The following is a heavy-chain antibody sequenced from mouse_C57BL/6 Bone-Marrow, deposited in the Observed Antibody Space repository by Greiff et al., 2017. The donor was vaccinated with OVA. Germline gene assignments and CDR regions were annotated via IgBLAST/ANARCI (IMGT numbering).Heavy chain of an antibody. CDR2: IYPSDSET. Sequence: QVQLQQPGAELVRPGSSVKLSCKASGYTFTSYWMDWVKQRPGQGLEWIGNIYPSDSETHYNQKFKDKATLTVDKSSSTAYMQLSSLTSEDSAVYYCARRSNYVGNYFDYWGQGTTLTVSS. D-gene: IGHD2-5*01. CDR3: ARRSNYVGNYFDY. V-gene: IGHV1-61*01. CDR1: GYTFTSYW. J-gene: IGHJ2*01.